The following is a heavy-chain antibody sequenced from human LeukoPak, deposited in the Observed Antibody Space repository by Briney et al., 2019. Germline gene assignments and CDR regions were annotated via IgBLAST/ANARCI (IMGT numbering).Heavy chain of an antibody. CDR3: ARDGKVVAATGGSDYYYYYGMDV. Sequence: QSGGSLRLSCAASGFTFSSYEMNWVRQAPGKGLEWVSYISSSGSTIYYADSVKGRFTISRDNAKNSLYLQMSSLRAEDTAVYYCARDGKVVAATGGSDYYYYYGMDVWGQGTTVTVSS. CDR1: GFTFSSYE. D-gene: IGHD2-15*01. J-gene: IGHJ6*02. CDR2: ISSSGSTI. V-gene: IGHV3-48*03.